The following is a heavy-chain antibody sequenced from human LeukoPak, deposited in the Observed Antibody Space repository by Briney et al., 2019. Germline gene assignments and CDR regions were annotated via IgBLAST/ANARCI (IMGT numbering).Heavy chain of an antibody. CDR2: IYYSGST. Sequence: PSETLSLTCTVSGGSISSYYWSWIRQPPGKGLEWIGYIYYSGSTNYNPSLKSRVTISVDTSKNQFSLKLSSVTAADTAVYYCARSSIYSDYGAFDIWGQGTMVTVSS. CDR1: GGSISSYY. J-gene: IGHJ3*02. V-gene: IGHV4-59*01. CDR3: ARSSIYSDYGAFDI. D-gene: IGHD4-11*01.